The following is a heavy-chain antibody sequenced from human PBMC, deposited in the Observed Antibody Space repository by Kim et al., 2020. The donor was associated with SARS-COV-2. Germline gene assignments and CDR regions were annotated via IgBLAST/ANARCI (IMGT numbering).Heavy chain of an antibody. Sequence: YNPSLKSRVTISVDTSKNHFSLQLSSVTAADTAVYYCARLGNSYGPTFDYWGQGTLFTVSS. CDR3: ARLGNSYGPTFDY. J-gene: IGHJ4*02. D-gene: IGHD5-18*01. V-gene: IGHV4-39*01.